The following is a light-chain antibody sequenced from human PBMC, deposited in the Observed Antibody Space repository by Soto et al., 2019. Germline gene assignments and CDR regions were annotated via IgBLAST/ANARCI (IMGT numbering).Light chain of an antibody. CDR2: AAS. Sequence: DIQMAQSPSSLSASVGDRVTITCRASQTINIHLNWYQKKSGKAPKFLIHAASNLQSGVPSRFSGSGSGTEFNLTINSLQTEDFATYDCQQSYSVPITFGQGTRLEIK. V-gene: IGKV1-39*01. CDR1: QTINIH. J-gene: IGKJ5*01. CDR3: QQSYSVPIT.